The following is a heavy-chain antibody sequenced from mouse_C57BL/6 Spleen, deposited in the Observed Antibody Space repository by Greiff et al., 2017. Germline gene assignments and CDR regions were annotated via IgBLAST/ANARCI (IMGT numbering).Heavy chain of an antibody. D-gene: IGHD2-1*01. CDR3: AKFYYGNYDAMDY. Sequence: VKLQESGPGLVQPSQSLSITCTVSGFSLTSYGVHWVRQSPGKGLEWLGVIWRGGSTDYNAAFMSRLSITKDNSKSQVFFKMNSLQADDTAIYYCAKFYYGNYDAMDYWGQGTSVTVSS. CDR1: GFSLTSYG. CDR2: IWRGGST. J-gene: IGHJ4*01. V-gene: IGHV2-5*01.